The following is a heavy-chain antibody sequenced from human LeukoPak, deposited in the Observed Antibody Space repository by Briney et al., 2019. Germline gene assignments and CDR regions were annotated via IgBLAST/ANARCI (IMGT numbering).Heavy chain of an antibody. CDR2: VSSTGGTT. V-gene: IGHV3-23*01. J-gene: IGHJ5*02. D-gene: IGHD2-2*01. CDR3: AKATQLLRVSWFDP. Sequence: GGSLRLSCAASGFTFSNYAMSGVRQAPGKGLEWVSSVSSTGGTTYYADSVKGRFTISRDNSKNTLYLQMNSLRAEDTAVYYCAKATQLLRVSWFDPWGQGTLVTVSS. CDR1: GFTFSNYA.